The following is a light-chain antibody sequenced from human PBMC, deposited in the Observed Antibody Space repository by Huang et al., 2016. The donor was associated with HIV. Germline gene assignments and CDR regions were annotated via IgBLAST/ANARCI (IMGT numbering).Light chain of an antibody. CDR1: QNLFYSSNNKNS. Sequence: DIVMTQSPDSLAVYLGERDTINCKSMQNLFYSSNNKNSLDWYQQRPGQPPKLLSYWESTRESGVPDRFSGSGSGTDVTLTISSLQAEDVAVYYCQQYYNTPSTFGQGTKLEIK. CDR3: QQYYNTPST. V-gene: IGKV4-1*01. CDR2: WES. J-gene: IGKJ2*01.